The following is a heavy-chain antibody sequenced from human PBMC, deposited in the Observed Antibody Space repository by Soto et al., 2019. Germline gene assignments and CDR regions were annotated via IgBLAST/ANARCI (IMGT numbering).Heavy chain of an antibody. J-gene: IGHJ5*02. V-gene: IGHV3-74*01. D-gene: IGHD2-15*01. CDR1: GLTFNRYW. Sequence: GGSLRLSCAASGLTFNRYWMHWVRHAPGKGLVWVSHINTDGSNTNYADSVKGRFTVSRDNAKSTLFLQMNSLRDEDTAVYYCAREFCSGGNCYTYYFDPWGQGIPVTVSS. CDR3: AREFCSGGNCYTYYFDP. CDR2: INTDGSNT.